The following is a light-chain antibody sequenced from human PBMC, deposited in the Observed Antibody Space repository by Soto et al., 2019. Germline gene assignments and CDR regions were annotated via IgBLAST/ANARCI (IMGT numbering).Light chain of an antibody. V-gene: IGLV3-21*02. J-gene: IGLJ1*01. CDR3: QVWESFSDHPYV. CDR1: NIGRKS. CDR2: DDS. Sequence: SYELTQPPSVSVAPGQTARISCGGNNIGRKSVHWYQQKPGRAPVVVVYDDSDRPSGIPERFSGANSGDTATLTISRVEAGDEADYYCQVWESFSDHPYVFGGGTKVTVL.